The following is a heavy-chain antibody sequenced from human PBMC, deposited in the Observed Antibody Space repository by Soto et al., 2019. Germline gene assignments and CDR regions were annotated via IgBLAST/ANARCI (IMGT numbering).Heavy chain of an antibody. CDR1: GGSISSSHYY. CDR2: IYYSGST. D-gene: IGHD4-17*01. J-gene: IGHJ5*02. Sequence: QVQLQESGPGLVKPSQTLSLTCTVSGGSISSSHYYWSWIRQPPGKGLEWIGYIYYSGSTYYNPSLKSRVTISVDTSKNQFSLKLSSVTAPDTAVYYCARGQYGDYLGNWLDPSGQGTLVTVSS. CDR3: ARGQYGDYLGNWLDP. V-gene: IGHV4-30-4*01.